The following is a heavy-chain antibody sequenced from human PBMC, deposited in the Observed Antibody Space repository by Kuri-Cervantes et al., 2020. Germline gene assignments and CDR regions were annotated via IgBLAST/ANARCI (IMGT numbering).Heavy chain of an antibody. CDR1: GFTFSSYS. J-gene: IGHJ6*02. CDR3: ARDYSSGWYGMDV. Sequence: GGSLRLSCAASGFTFSSYSMNWARQAPGKGLEWVSSISSSSSYIYYADSVKGRFTIPRDNAKNSLYLQMNSLRAEDTAVYYCARDYSSGWYGMDVWGQGTTVTVSS. CDR2: ISSSSSYI. V-gene: IGHV3-21*01. D-gene: IGHD6-19*01.